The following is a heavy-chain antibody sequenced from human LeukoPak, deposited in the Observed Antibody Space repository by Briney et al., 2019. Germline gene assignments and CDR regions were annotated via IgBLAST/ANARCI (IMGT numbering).Heavy chain of an antibody. V-gene: IGHV3-23*01. CDR1: GFTLRSYA. CDR3: AKVLKTGTRLPWGYGMDG. J-gene: IGHJ6*02. Sequence: GGSLRLSCAASGFTLRSYATNWVGQAPGKGLEGVSLIRGGDDTTFYADSVRGRFTISRDNSKNSLYLQMNSLRAEDTAVYYCAKVLKTGTRLPWGYGMDGWGQGTTVTVSS. CDR2: IRGGDDTT. D-gene: IGHD1-7*01.